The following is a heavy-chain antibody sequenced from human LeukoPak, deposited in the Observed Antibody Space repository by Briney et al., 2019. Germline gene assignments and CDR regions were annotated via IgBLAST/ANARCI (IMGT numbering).Heavy chain of an antibody. CDR3: ARGTDCTGGDNCYSPSAFDI. Sequence: PSETLSLTCAVSGGSISRENWWSWVRQPPGKGLEWIGEIYHTGRTYYNPSLKSRVTISSDTSRNQFSLKLRSVTAADTAVYYCARGTDCTGGDNCYSPSAFDIWGQGTMATVSS. V-gene: IGHV4-4*02. J-gene: IGHJ3*02. CDR2: IYHTGRT. CDR1: GGSISRENW. D-gene: IGHD2-8*02.